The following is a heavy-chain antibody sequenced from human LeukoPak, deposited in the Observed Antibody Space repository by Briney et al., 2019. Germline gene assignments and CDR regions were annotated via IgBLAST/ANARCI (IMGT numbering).Heavy chain of an antibody. CDR3: ARASWNWWFDP. V-gene: IGHV4-30-4*08. CDR2: IYYSGST. CDR1: GGPISSGDYY. J-gene: IGHJ5*02. D-gene: IGHD1-7*01. Sequence: SETLSLTCTVSGGPISSGDYYWSWIRQPPGKGLEWIGYIYYSGSTYYNPSLKSRVTISVDTPKNQFSLKLSSVTAADTAVYYCARASWNWWFDPWGQGTLVTVSS.